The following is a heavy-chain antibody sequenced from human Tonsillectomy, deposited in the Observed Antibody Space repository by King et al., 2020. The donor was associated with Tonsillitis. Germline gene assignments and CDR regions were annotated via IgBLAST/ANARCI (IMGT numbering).Heavy chain of an antibody. D-gene: IGHD3-3*01. J-gene: IGHJ6*02. V-gene: IGHV4-30-4*01. Sequence: VQLQESGPGLVKPSQTLSLTCTVSGGSISSGDYYWNWICKPPGKGLECIGYTYYSGSTHNNPSLKSRVMISVDTSKNQCFLNLSCVTAAVAAVYYCVVNDFWGGYDGMDVWGQGTTVTVSS. CDR1: GGSISSGDYY. CDR3: VVNDFWGGYDGMDV. CDR2: TYYSGST.